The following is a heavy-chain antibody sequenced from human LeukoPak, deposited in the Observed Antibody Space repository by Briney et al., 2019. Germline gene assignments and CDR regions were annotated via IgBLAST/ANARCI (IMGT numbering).Heavy chain of an antibody. J-gene: IGHJ4*02. CDR1: GYSISSGYY. Sequence: SETLSLTCTVSGYSISSGYYWVWIRQPPGKGLEWIGNIYHDGSTSYIPSLKSRVTISMDTSNNQFSLRLKSVTVADTAVYFCARFLRGIAAEGTGYWGQGTLVTVSS. CDR2: IYHDGST. V-gene: IGHV4-38-2*02. D-gene: IGHD6-13*01. CDR3: ARFLRGIAAEGTGY.